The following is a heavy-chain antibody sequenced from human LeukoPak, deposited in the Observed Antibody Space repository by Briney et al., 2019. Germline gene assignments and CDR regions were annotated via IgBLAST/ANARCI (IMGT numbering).Heavy chain of an antibody. CDR2: ISGSGGST. D-gene: IGHD4-17*01. V-gene: IGHV3-23*01. J-gene: IGHJ4*02. CDR1: AFIFSGHW. CDR3: AKGIKSSTVNYYFDY. Sequence: GGSLRLSCEGSAFIFSGHWMNWVRQTPGKGLEWVSVISGSGGSTYYADSVKGRFTISRDNSKNTLYLQMNSLRAEDTAVYYCAKGIKSSTVNYYFDYWGQGTLVTVSS.